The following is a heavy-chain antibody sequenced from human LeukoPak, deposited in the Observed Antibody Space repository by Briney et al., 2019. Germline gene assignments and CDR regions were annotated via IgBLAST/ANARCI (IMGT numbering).Heavy chain of an antibody. D-gene: IGHD2-2*01. J-gene: IGHJ4*02. V-gene: IGHV4-34*01. Sequence: SETLSLTCAVYGGSFSGYYWSWTRQPPGKGLEWIGEINHSGSTNYNPSLKSRVTISVDTSKNQFSLKLSSVTAADTAVYYCARGAMEGYCSSTSCSPDFDYWGQGTLVTVSS. CDR3: ARGAMEGYCSSTSCSPDFDY. CDR1: GGSFSGYY. CDR2: INHSGST.